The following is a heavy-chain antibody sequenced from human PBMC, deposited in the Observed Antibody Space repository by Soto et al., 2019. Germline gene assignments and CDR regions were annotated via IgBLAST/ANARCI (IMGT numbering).Heavy chain of an antibody. J-gene: IGHJ5*02. CDR1: GGSISSGGYS. D-gene: IGHD5-12*01. CDR2: FYHSGST. CDR3: ARCGYSGYDNNWFDP. Sequence: QLQLQESGSGLVKPSQTLSLTCAVSGGSISSGGYSWSWIRQPPGKGLEWIGYFYHSGSTYDNPSLKSRVTISVDRSKNQFSLKLSSVTAADTAVYYCARCGYSGYDNNWFDPWGQGTLVTVSS. V-gene: IGHV4-30-2*01.